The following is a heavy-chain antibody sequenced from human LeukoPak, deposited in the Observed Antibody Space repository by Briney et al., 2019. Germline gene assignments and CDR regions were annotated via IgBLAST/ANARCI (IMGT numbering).Heavy chain of an antibody. CDR1: GGSISSYY. V-gene: IGHV4-59*12. CDR3: ARGADSSGYQLPFDY. D-gene: IGHD3-22*01. J-gene: IGHJ4*02. CDR2: IYYSGST. Sequence: PSETLSLTCTVSGGSISSYYWSWIRQPPGKGLEWIGYIYYSGSTNYNPSLKSRVTMSVDTSKNQFSLKLSSVTAADTAVYYCARGADSSGYQLPFDYWGQGTLVTVSS.